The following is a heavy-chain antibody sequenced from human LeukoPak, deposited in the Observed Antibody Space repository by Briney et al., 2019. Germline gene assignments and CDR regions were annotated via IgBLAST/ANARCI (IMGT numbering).Heavy chain of an antibody. V-gene: IGHV4-39*01. CDR1: GGSIRSSYYY. D-gene: IGHD3-22*01. Sequence: SETLSLTCTVSGGSIRSSYYYWGWIRQLPGKGLEWIGSIYDSGSTYYNPSLKSRVTISVDTSKNQFSLKLNSVTAADTAVYYCARSLSGYYPFDYWGQGTLVTVSS. CDR2: IYDSGST. CDR3: ARSLSGYYPFDY. J-gene: IGHJ4*02.